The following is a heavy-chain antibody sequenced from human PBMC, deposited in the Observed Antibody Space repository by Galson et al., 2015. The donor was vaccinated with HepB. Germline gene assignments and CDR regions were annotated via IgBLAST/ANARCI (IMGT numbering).Heavy chain of an antibody. D-gene: IGHD6-13*01. CDR2: FDPEDGET. V-gene: IGHV1-24*01. CDR1: GYTLTELS. CDR3: ATGAAAGTGVGSYYDMDV. Sequence: SVKVSCKVSGYTLTELSMHWVRQAPGKGLEWMGGFDPEDGETICAQKFQGRVTMTEDTSTDTAYMELSSLRSEDTAVYCCATGAAAGTGVGSYYDMDVWGQGTTVTVSS. J-gene: IGHJ6*02.